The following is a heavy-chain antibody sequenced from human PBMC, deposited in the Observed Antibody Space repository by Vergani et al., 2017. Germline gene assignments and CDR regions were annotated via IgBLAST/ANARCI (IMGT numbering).Heavy chain of an antibody. V-gene: IGHV3-33*01. CDR3: AGGGWLYYFDY. J-gene: IGHJ4*02. Sequence: QVQLVESGGGVVQPGRSLRLSCAASGFTFNQYGMHWVRQAPGKGLEWVAVTWYDGNNKQYADSVKGRFTISRDNSKSTMYLQMNSLRAEDTAVYYCAGGGWLYYFDYWGQGTLVTVSS. CDR2: TWYDGNNK. CDR1: GFTFNQYG. D-gene: IGHD6-19*01.